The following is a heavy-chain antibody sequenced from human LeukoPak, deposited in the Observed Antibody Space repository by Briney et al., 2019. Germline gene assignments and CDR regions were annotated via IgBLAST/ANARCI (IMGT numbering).Heavy chain of an antibody. Sequence: GASVKVSCKASGYTFTTYGISWVRQAPGQGLEWMGWISAYNGNTNYAQMLQGRVTMTTDTSTSTAYMELTSLRSDDTAVYYCARQTNADYGGSIPYAFDIWGQGKMVTVSS. CDR3: ARQTNADYGGSIPYAFDI. J-gene: IGHJ3*02. CDR2: ISAYNGNT. CDR1: GYTFTTYG. V-gene: IGHV1-18*01. D-gene: IGHD4-23*01.